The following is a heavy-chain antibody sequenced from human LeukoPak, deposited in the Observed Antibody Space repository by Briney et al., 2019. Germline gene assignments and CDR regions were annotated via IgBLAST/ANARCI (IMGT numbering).Heavy chain of an antibody. CDR2: ISGSGGST. V-gene: IGHV3-23*01. CDR3: ARESAVAGTFLFDY. Sequence: GGSLRPSCAASGFTFSSYAMSWVRQAPGKGLEWVSAISGSGGSTYYADSVKGRFTISRDNSKNTLYLQMNSLRAEDTAVYYCARESAVAGTFLFDYWGQGTLVSVSS. J-gene: IGHJ4*02. D-gene: IGHD6-19*01. CDR1: GFTFSSYA.